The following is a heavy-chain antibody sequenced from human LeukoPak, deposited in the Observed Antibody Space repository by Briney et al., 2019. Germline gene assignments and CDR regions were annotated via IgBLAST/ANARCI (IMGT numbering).Heavy chain of an antibody. J-gene: IGHJ4*02. Sequence: GGSLRLSCAASGFTFSNYGMHWVRQAPGKGLEWVALIWYDGSNKYYTDSVKGRLTISRDNSKNTLYLQMNGLRAEDAAVYYCARGQNWNDGGTDYWGQGTLVTVSS. D-gene: IGHD1-1*01. CDR3: ARGQNWNDGGTDY. CDR2: IWYDGSNK. V-gene: IGHV3-33*01. CDR1: GFTFSNYG.